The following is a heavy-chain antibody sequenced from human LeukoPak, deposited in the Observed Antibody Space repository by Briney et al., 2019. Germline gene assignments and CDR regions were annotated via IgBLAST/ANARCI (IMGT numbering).Heavy chain of an antibody. Sequence: GASVKVSCKASGYTFTGYYMHWVRQAPGQGLEWMGWINPNSGGTNYAQKFQGRVTMTRDTSISTAYMELSRLRSDDTAVYYCAREYVMITFGGVIAPPGDWGQGTLVTVSS. D-gene: IGHD3-16*02. CDR3: AREYVMITFGGVIAPPGD. J-gene: IGHJ4*02. CDR1: GYTFTGYY. CDR2: INPNSGGT. V-gene: IGHV1-2*02.